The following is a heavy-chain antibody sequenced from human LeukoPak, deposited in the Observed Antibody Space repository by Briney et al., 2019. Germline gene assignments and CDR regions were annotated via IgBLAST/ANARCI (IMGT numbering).Heavy chain of an antibody. Sequence: QSGGSLRLSCAASGFTVSSNYMSWVRQAPGKGLEWVSVIYSGGSTYYADSVKGRFTISRDNSKNTLYLQMNSLRAEDTAVYYCAREFGGSYQGAFDIWGQGTMVTVSS. CDR1: GFTVSSNY. D-gene: IGHD1-26*01. CDR2: IYSGGST. J-gene: IGHJ3*02. V-gene: IGHV3-53*01. CDR3: AREFGGSYQGAFDI.